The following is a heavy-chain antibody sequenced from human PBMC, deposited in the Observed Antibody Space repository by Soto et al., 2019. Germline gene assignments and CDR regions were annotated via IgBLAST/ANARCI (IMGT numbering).Heavy chain of an antibody. CDR2: ISAYNGNT. D-gene: IGHD3-10*01. Sequence: QVQLVQSGAEVKKPGASVKVSCKASGYTFTSYGISWVRQAPGQGLEWMGWISAYNGNTNYAQKLQGRVTMTTDTSTSTAYMEMRSLRSEDTVVYYSAREVNEFQHRLLWFGESKLRDTNYGMDVWGQGTTVTVSS. V-gene: IGHV1-18*01. J-gene: IGHJ6*02. CDR3: AREVNEFQHRLLWFGESKLRDTNYGMDV. CDR1: GYTFTSYG.